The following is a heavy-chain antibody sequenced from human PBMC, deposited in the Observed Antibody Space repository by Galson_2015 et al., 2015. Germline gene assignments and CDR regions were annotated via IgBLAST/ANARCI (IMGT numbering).Heavy chain of an antibody. CDR2: ISGSGGST. J-gene: IGHJ4*02. D-gene: IGHD1-26*01. V-gene: IGHV3-23*01. Sequence: SLRLSCAASGFTFSSYAMSWVRQAPGKGLEWVSAISGSGGSTYYADSVKGRFTISRDNSKNTLYLQMNSLRAEDTAVYYCAKDRYFVAYSGGPFDYWGQGTLLTVSS. CDR3: AKDRYFVAYSGGPFDY. CDR1: GFTFSSYA.